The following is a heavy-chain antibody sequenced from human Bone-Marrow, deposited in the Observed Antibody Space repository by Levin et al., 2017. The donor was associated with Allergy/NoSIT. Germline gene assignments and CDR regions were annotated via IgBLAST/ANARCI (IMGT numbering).Heavy chain of an antibody. CDR2: ISYDGSNK. CDR1: GFTFSSYG. V-gene: IGHV3-30*18. J-gene: IGHJ4*02. Sequence: GGSLRLSCAASGFTFSSYGMHWVRQAPGKGLEWVAVISYDGSNKYYADSVKGRFTISRDNSKNTLYLQMNSLRAEDTAVYYCAKDFRSAFVGYCSGGSCDLFDYWGQGTLVTVSS. D-gene: IGHD2-15*01. CDR3: AKDFRSAFVGYCSGGSCDLFDY.